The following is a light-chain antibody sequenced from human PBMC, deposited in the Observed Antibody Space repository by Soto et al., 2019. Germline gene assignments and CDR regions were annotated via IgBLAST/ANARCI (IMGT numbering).Light chain of an antibody. CDR3: SSYTTSSSYV. Sequence: QSALTQPASVSGSRGQSITISCTGTTSDVGGYNSVSWYQQHPGKAPKLMIYDVSNRPSGVSNRFSGSKSGNTASLTISGLQTEDEAHYFCSSYTTSSSYVFGTGTKVTVL. J-gene: IGLJ1*01. CDR1: TSDVGGYNS. V-gene: IGLV2-14*03. CDR2: DVS.